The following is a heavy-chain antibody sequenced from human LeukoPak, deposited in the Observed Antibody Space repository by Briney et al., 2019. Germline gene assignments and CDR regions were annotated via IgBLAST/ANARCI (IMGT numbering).Heavy chain of an antibody. Sequence: SETLSLTCAVYGGSFSGYYWGWIRQPPGKGLEWIGSIYYSGSTYYNPSLKSRVTISVDTSKNQFSLKLSSVTAADTAVYYCARLPEEGWFGELFGMDVWGQGTTVTVSS. CDR3: ARLPEEGWFGELFGMDV. CDR1: GGSFSGYY. V-gene: IGHV4-39*01. D-gene: IGHD3-10*01. J-gene: IGHJ6*02. CDR2: IYYSGST.